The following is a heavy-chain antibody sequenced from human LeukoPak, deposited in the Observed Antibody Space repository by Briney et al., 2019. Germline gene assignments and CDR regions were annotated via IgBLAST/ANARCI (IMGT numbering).Heavy chain of an antibody. J-gene: IGHJ4*02. D-gene: IGHD3-10*01. V-gene: IGHV4-59*01. CDR3: ARGALLWFGAKMEYYFDS. Sequence: SSETLSLTCTVSGAYFANYYWSFIRQPPGKGLEWIGFSSYNGNTNYNPSLKSRVTISVDMSKNQFSLRLKSVTAADTAVYYCARGALLWFGAKMEYYFDSWGQGTPLTVSS. CDR2: SSYNGNT. CDR1: GAYFANYY.